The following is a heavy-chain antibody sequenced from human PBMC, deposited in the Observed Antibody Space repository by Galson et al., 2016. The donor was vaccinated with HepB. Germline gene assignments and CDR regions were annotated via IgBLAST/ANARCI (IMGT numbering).Heavy chain of an antibody. CDR2: VYYGGSP. CDR1: GGSFSSNGHY. D-gene: IGHD2-8*01. CDR3: LSQMEGIARDVDY. J-gene: IGHJ4*02. Sequence: SETLSLTCSVSGGSFSSNGHYWGWIRQPPGGGLEWIVGVYYGGSPYSNPSHRSRVTISVDTSKTQFSLNLHSVTAAATSVYYCLSQMEGIARDVDYWGQGSLVTVS. V-gene: IGHV4-39*01.